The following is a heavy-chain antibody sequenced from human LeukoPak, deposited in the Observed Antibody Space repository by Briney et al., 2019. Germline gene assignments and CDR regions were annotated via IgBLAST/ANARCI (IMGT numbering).Heavy chain of an antibody. CDR2: INLNSGGT. Sequence: ASVNVSCKASGYTLTGYYMHWVRQAPGQGLEWMGWINLNSGGTNYAQKFQGRVTMTRDTSISTAYMELSRLTSDDTGVYFCARDQATVATPWWDHWGQGTLVTVSS. CDR1: GYTLTGYY. J-gene: IGHJ4*02. D-gene: IGHD4-23*01. CDR3: ARDQATVATPWWDH. V-gene: IGHV1-2*02.